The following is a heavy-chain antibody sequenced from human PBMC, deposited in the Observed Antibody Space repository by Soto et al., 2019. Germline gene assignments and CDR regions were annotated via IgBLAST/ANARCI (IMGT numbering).Heavy chain of an antibody. Sequence: GESLKISCKGSGYSFTSYWIGWVRQMPGKGLEWMGIIYPGDSDTRYSPSFQGQVTISADKSISTAYLQWSSLKASDTAMYYCARQPDVDTAMAPHWYFDYWGQGTLVTVSS. V-gene: IGHV5-51*01. CDR1: GYSFTSYW. CDR2: IYPGDSDT. D-gene: IGHD5-18*01. J-gene: IGHJ4*02. CDR3: ARQPDVDTAMAPHWYFDY.